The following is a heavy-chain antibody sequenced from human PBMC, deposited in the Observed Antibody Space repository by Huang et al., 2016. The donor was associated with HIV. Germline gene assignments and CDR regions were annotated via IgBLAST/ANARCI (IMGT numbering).Heavy chain of an antibody. CDR3: ARGQSGPSQWLASLGNYYYYMDV. CDR2: ISYSGAS. D-gene: IGHD6-19*01. Sequence: QLQLQESGPGPVKPSATLSLTCSVSGGSISGSRYYWGWIRQPPGKGLEWIGSISYSGASHYSPSRKSRVTISVDTSKNQFALKLSSVTAADTAVYYCARGQSGPSQWLASLGNYYYYMDVWGKGTTVTVSS. J-gene: IGHJ6*03. CDR1: GGSISGSRYY. V-gene: IGHV4-39*01.